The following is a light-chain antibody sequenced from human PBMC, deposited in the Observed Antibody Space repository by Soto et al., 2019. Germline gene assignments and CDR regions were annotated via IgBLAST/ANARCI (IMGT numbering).Light chain of an antibody. CDR2: KAS. Sequence: DIQMTQSPSTLSGSVGDRVTITCRASQTISSWLAWYQQKPGKSPKLLISKASSLESGVPSRFSASGSGTEFTLTISSLQPDDFATYYCQQYNSYPVTFGLGTKVDIK. CDR3: QQYNSYPVT. J-gene: IGKJ1*01. V-gene: IGKV1-5*03. CDR1: QTISSW.